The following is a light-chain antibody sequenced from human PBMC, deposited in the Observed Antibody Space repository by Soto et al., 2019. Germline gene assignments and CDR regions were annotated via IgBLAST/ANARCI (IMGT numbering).Light chain of an antibody. Sequence: VLTQPASVSGYPGQSITISCTGRSSDVGAYNYVSWFQQHPGKAPKFMIYEVSNRPSGVSNRFSGSKSGNTASLTVSGLQAEDEADYYCSSYTTSNTYVFGTGTKVTVL. CDR1: SSDVGAYNY. CDR2: EVS. J-gene: IGLJ1*01. CDR3: SSYTTSNTYV. V-gene: IGLV2-14*01.